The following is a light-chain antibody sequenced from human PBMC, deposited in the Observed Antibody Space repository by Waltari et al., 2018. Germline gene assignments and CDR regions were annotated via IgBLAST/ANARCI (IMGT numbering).Light chain of an antibody. CDR1: SKDVGANDY. CDR3: TAYTTSATLV. CDR2: DVR. Sequence: QSALSQPASVSGSPGQSVTIPCTGTSKDVGANDYASWYQHHPGRAPKLMIYDVRQRSSGVSNRISGSRAGNTAALTISGLQTEGEADYYCTAYTTSATLVFGGGTRLTVL. V-gene: IGLV2-14*03. J-gene: IGLJ3*02.